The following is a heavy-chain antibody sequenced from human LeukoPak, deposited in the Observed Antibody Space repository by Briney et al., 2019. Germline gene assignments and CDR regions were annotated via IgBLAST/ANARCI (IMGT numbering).Heavy chain of an antibody. V-gene: IGHV3-11*03. Sequence: GGSLRLSCAASGFTFSHYYMSWIRQAPGKGLEWVSYISSRSSHTNYADSVKGRFTISRDNAKNSLYLQMNSVRAEDSAVYYCARFSSGWYYFDYWGQGTLVTVSS. J-gene: IGHJ4*02. CDR1: GFTFSHYY. CDR2: ISSRSSHT. D-gene: IGHD6-19*01. CDR3: ARFSSGWYYFDY.